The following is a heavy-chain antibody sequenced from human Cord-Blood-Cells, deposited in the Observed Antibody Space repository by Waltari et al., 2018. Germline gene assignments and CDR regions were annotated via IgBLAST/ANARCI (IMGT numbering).Heavy chain of an antibody. CDR2: ISWNSGSI. J-gene: IGHJ4*02. Sequence: EVQLVESGGGLVQPGRSLRLSCAASGSTFDDYAMHWVRQAPGKGLEWVSGISWNSGSIGYADSVKGRFTISRDNAKNSLYLQMNSLRAEDTALYYCAKVGDSSGWYFDYWGQGTLVTVSS. CDR3: AKVGDSSGWYFDY. CDR1: GSTFDDYA. V-gene: IGHV3-9*01. D-gene: IGHD6-19*01.